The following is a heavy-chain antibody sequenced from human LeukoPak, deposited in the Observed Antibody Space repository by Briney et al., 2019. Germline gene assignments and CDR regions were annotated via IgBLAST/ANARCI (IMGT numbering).Heavy chain of an antibody. CDR1: GGTFSSYT. Sequence: SVTVSCKASGGTFSSYTLSWVRQAPGQGLEWMGRIIPILGIVNYAQQFQGRVTIIADKSTNTAYMELSSLRSEDTAVYYCARAYDSSGYYDAFDIWGHGTMVTVSS. CDR3: ARAYDSSGYYDAFDI. D-gene: IGHD3-22*01. V-gene: IGHV1-69*02. CDR2: IIPILGIV. J-gene: IGHJ3*02.